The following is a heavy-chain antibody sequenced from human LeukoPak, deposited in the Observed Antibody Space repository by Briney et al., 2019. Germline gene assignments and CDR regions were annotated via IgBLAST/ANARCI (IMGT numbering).Heavy chain of an antibody. J-gene: IGHJ3*02. CDR1: GFTFSNYG. CDR3: ARGGILWELGFDI. D-gene: IGHD1-26*01. CDR2: IWYDGSNK. V-gene: IGHV3-33*01. Sequence: GRSLRLSCAASGFTFSNYGMHWVRQAPGKGLEWVAIIWYDGSNKYYADSVEGRFTISRDNSKNTLYLHMNRLRAEGTAVYYCARGGILWELGFDIWGQGTMVTVSS.